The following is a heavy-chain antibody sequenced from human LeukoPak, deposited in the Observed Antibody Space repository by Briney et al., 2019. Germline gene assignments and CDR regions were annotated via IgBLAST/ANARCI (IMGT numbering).Heavy chain of an antibody. CDR2: IYYSGST. V-gene: IGHV4-39*01. CDR3: ARCGYYDFWSGYNPATFDY. CDR1: GGSISSSSYY. J-gene: IGHJ4*02. D-gene: IGHD3-3*01. Sequence: SETLSLTCTVSGGSISSSSYYWGWIRQPPGKGLEWIGSIYYSGSTCYSPSLKSRVTISVDTSKNQFSLKLSSVTAADTAVYYCARCGYYDFWSGYNPATFDYWGQGTLVTVSS.